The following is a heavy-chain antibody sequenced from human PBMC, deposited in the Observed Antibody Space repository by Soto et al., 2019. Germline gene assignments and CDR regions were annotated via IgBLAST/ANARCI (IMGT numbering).Heavy chain of an antibody. J-gene: IGHJ6*02. D-gene: IGHD2-8*01. CDR1: GFTFSGYS. V-gene: IGHV3-21*01. CDR3: ARGFRNGFNV. CDR2: ISGPSIYI. Sequence: EVQLVESGGGLDKPGGSLRLSCVASGFTFSGYSIYWVRQAPGKGLEWVSYISGPSIYIYYADSVKGRFTISRDNAKSAVYLQMNSLRAEDTAVYYCARGFRNGFNVWGQGTTVSVSS.